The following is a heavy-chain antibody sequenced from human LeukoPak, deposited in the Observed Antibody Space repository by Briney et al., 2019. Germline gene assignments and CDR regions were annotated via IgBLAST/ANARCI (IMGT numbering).Heavy chain of an antibody. CDR2: IYYSGST. D-gene: IGHD2-2*02. Sequence: SETLSLTCTVSGGSISSYYWSWIRQPPGKGLEWIGYIYYSGSTKYNPSLKSRVTISVDTSKNQFSLKLSSVTAADTAVYYCARSLVEYQLLYGPYFDYWGQGTLVTVSS. CDR3: ARSLVEYQLLYGPYFDY. V-gene: IGHV4-59*01. CDR1: GGSISSYY. J-gene: IGHJ4*02.